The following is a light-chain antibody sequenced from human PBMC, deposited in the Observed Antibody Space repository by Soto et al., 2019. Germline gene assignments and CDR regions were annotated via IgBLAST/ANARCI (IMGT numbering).Light chain of an antibody. CDR1: QSISSC. V-gene: IGKV1-5*03. CDR2: KAS. CDR3: QQYNSYSYT. Sequence: DIQMTQSPSTLSASVGDRVTITCRASQSISSCLSWYQQKPGKPPTLLIYKASSLESGVPSRFSGSGSGTEFTLTISSLQPDDFATYYCQQYNSYSYTFGQGTKVDIK. J-gene: IGKJ2*01.